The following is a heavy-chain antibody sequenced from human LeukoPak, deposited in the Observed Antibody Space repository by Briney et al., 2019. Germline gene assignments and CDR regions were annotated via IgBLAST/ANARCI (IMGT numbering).Heavy chain of an antibody. CDR3: AKVSNRFTIFGGYY. CDR1: GFTFSAYA. V-gene: IGHV3-23*01. J-gene: IGHJ4*02. D-gene: IGHD3-3*01. Sequence: PGGSLRLSCAASGFTFSAYAMSWVRQDPRKGLEWVSVISGSGGTTNYADSVKGRFTISRDNSKNTLYLQINSLRAEDTAVYYCAKVSNRFTIFGGYYWGQGNLVTVSS. CDR2: ISGSGGTT.